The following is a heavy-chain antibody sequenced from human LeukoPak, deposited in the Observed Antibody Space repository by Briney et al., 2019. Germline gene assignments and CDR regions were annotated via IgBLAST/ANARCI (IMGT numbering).Heavy chain of an antibody. Sequence: PGGSLRLSCAASGFTFSDYYMSWIRQAPGKGLEWVSFISGSGSPIYYADSVKGRFTISRDNSKNTLYLQMNSLRAEDTAAYYCARDRGYSSSWYEGGDYWGQGTLVTVSS. V-gene: IGHV3-11*04. CDR1: GFTFSDYY. CDR2: ISGSGSPI. CDR3: ARDRGYSSSWYEGGDY. D-gene: IGHD6-13*01. J-gene: IGHJ4*02.